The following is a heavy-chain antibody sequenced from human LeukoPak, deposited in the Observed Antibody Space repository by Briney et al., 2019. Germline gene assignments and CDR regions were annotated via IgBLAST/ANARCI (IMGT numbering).Heavy chain of an antibody. CDR2: IIPIFGTA. D-gene: IGHD3-10*01. CDR3: ARDGDGSGSYEVNWFDP. J-gene: IGHJ5*02. Sequence: SVKVSCKASGGTFSSYAISWVRQAPGQGLEWMGGIIPIFGTANYAQKFQGRVTITADESTSTAYMELSSLRSEDTAVYYCARDGDGSGSYEVNWFDPWGQGTLVTVSS. V-gene: IGHV1-69*13. CDR1: GGTFSSYA.